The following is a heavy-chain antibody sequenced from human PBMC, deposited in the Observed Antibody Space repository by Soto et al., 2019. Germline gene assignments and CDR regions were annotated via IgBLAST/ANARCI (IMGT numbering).Heavy chain of an antibody. V-gene: IGHV3-74*01. CDR2: INTDGRSI. Sequence: EVQLVESGGGLVQPGGSLRLSCAASGFTFNSYWMHWVRQAPGKGLVWVSRINTDGRSITYAGSVKGRFTISRDIGKNTLYLHRMRLRAAALAEYACARTLPCLLYYYYVVDFGVQGTPVTV. CDR1: GFTFNSYW. J-gene: IGHJ6*02. D-gene: IGHD2-21*02. CDR3: ARTLPCLLYYYYVVDF.